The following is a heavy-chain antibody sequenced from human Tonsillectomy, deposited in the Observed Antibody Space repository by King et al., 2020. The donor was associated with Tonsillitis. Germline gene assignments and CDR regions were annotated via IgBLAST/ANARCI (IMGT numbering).Heavy chain of an antibody. V-gene: IGHV1-24*01. CDR2: FDPEDGGT. J-gene: IGHJ4*02. D-gene: IGHD7-27*01. CDR3: ALGITRFDY. CDR1: GYTFTELP. Sequence: QLVQSGAYVKRPGASVKVSCKVSGYTFTELPIHWVRQAPGNGLEWLGGFDPEDGGTMYAQKLQGRVNMTEDTSTDTAYMELSSLRSEDTAVYYCALGITRFDYWGQGSLVTVSS.